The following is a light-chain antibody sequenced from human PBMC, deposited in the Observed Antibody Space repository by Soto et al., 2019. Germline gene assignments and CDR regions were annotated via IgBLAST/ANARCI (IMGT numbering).Light chain of an antibody. CDR3: QQSYSTPPGLT. Sequence: DIQMPQSPSSLSASVGDRVTITCRARQSIRSSLNWYQQKPGKAPNLLIYAASSLQSGVPSRFSGSGSGTDFTLTISSLQPEDFATYYCQQSYSTPPGLTFGGGTKVEIK. CDR2: AAS. V-gene: IGKV1-39*01. CDR1: QSIRSS. J-gene: IGKJ4*01.